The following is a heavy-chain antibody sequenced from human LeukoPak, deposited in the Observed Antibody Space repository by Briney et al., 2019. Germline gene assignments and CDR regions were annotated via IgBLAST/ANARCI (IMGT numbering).Heavy chain of an antibody. J-gene: IGHJ4*02. CDR2: ISAYNGNT. CDR1: GYTFTSYG. V-gene: IGHV1-18*01. Sequence: GAPVKVSCKASGYTFTSYGISWVRQAPGQGLEWMGWISAYNGNTNYAQKLQGRVTMTTDTSTSTAYMELRSLRSDDTAVYYCARGDYYDSSGLDPDDYWGQGTLVTVSS. CDR3: ARGDYYDSSGLDPDDY. D-gene: IGHD3-22*01.